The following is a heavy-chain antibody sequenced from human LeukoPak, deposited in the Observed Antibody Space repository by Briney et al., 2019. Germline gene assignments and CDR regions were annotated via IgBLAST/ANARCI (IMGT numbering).Heavy chain of an antibody. CDR1: GYSFTSYW. J-gene: IGHJ4*02. CDR2: IYPGDSDT. CDR3: ARIRGVSGYYYGDFDY. D-gene: IGHD3-22*01. Sequence: GESLKISCKGSGYSFTSYWTGWVRQMPGKGLEWMGIIYPGDSDTRYSPSFQGQVTISADKSISTAYLQWSSLKASDTAMYYCARIRGVSGYYYGDFDYWGQGTLVTVSS. V-gene: IGHV5-51*01.